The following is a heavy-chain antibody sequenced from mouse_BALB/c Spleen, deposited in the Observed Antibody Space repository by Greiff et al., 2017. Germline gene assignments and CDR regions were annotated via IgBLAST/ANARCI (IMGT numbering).Heavy chain of an antibody. CDR3: ARYRNYRGAMDY. Sequence: EVQLVESGGDLVKPGGSRKLSCAASGFTFSSFGMHWVRQAPEKGLEWVAYISSGGSTIYYADTVKGRFTISRDNPKNTLFLQMSSLRSEDTAMYYCARYRNYRGAMDYWGQGTAVTVAS. J-gene: IGHJ4*01. D-gene: IGHD2-5*01. CDR2: ISSGGSTI. V-gene: IGHV5-17*02. CDR1: GFTFSSFG.